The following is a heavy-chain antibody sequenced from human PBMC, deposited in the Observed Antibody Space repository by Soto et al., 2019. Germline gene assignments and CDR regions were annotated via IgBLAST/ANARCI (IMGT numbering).Heavy chain of an antibody. V-gene: IGHV3-23*01. CDR3: ARFEGGASGTYGLDV. J-gene: IGHJ6*02. CDR1: GFTFANYA. CDR2: LSNSGGTT. Sequence: VQLLESGGGLVQPGGSLGLSCAGSGFTFANYAMSWFRQAPGKGLEWVSVLSNSGGTTYYADSVKGRFTISRDNFKNKLYLQLDSLRAEDTAIYYCARFEGGASGTYGLDVWGQGTKVTVSS. D-gene: IGHD3-10*01.